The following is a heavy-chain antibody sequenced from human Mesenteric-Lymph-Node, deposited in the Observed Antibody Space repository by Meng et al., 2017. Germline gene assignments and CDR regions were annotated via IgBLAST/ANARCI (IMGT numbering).Heavy chain of an antibody. CDR2: INYSGST. CDR3: HHTYSSSWYADY. D-gene: IGHD6-13*01. Sequence: QPQLQESGPRPVKPSETLSLTCTVSGASFSTSSHYWGWIRQPPGKGLEWVGSINYSGSTYYNPSLKSRVTISADTSKNQFSLKLSSVTAADTAVYYCHHTYSSSWYADYWGQGTLVTVSS. CDR1: GASFSTSSHY. J-gene: IGHJ4*02. V-gene: IGHV4-39*01.